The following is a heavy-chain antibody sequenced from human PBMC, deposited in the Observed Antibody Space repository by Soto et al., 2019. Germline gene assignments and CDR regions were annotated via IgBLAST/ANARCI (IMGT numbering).Heavy chain of an antibody. CDR1: GFTFSSYG. CDR2: IWYDGSNK. J-gene: IGHJ6*02. Sequence: GGSLRLSCAASGFTFSSYGMHWVRQAPGKGLEWVAVIWYDGSNKYYADSVKGRFTISRDNSKNTLYLQMNSLRAEDTAVYYCARSMVRGVIETYGMDVWGQGTTVTVSS. CDR3: ARSMVRGVIETYGMDV. D-gene: IGHD3-10*01. V-gene: IGHV3-33*01.